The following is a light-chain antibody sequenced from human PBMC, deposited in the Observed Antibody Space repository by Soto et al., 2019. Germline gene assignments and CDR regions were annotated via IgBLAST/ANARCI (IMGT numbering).Light chain of an antibody. CDR3: QQRNSWPPIT. J-gene: IGKJ5*01. V-gene: IGKV3-11*01. CDR1: QSVRTY. Sequence: EIVLTQSPVTLSLSPGERATLSCRASQSVRTYLAWYQVKPGQAPRLLIYDASSRASGVPARFSGSGSGTDFTLTISSLEPEDFALHYCQQRNSWPPITFGQGTRLEI. CDR2: DAS.